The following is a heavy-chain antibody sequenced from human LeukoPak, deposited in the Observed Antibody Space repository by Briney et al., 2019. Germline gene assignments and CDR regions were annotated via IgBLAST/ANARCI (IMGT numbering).Heavy chain of an antibody. CDR2: IGGSGANT. Sequence: PGGSLRLSCVASGFTFPRYAMNWVRQAPGKGLEWVSGIGGSGANTYYAEYVKGRFTISRDNSKNTVYLQMNSLRAEDTAVYYCAKDPFLYPRCFGCWGQGTLVTVSS. CDR3: AKDPFLYPRCFGC. J-gene: IGHJ4*02. CDR1: GFTFPRYA. D-gene: IGHD3-9*01. V-gene: IGHV3-23*01.